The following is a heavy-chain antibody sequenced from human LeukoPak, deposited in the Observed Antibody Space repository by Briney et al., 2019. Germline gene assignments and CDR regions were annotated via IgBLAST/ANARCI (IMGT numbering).Heavy chain of an antibody. CDR2: MNPNSGNT. CDR3: ARYDSSGYYWVY. Sequence: ASVKVSCKASGYTFTSYDINWVRQATGQGLEWMGWMNPNSGNTGYAQKFQGRVTMTRNTSISTAYMELSSLRSEDTAVYYRARYDSSGYYWVYWGQGTLVTVSS. CDR1: GYTFTSYD. J-gene: IGHJ4*02. V-gene: IGHV1-8*01. D-gene: IGHD3-22*01.